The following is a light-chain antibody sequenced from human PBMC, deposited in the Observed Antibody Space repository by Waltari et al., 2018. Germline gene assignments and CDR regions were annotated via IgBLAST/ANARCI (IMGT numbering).Light chain of an antibody. CDR3: HSRDTISTRV. V-gene: IGLV3-19*01. J-gene: IGLJ3*02. CDR2: GQD. CDR1: SLRRYS. Sequence: SSELTQDPAVSVALGQTVRITCQGDSLRRYSASWDQQRPGQAPRLVLDGQDNRPSGIPDRFSGSTSGDTASLTITGAQAEDEADYYCHSRDTISTRVFGGGTRLTV.